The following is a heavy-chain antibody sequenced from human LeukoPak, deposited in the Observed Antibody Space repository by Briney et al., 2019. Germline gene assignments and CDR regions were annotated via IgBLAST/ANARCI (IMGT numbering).Heavy chain of an antibody. V-gene: IGHV4-4*02. CDR3: ASTVSGSYYLVLSY. CDR2: IYYSGST. Sequence: SGTLSLTCAVSGGSISSSNWWSWVRQPPGKGLEWIGSIYYSGSTYYNPSLKSRVTISVDTSKNQFSLKLSSVTAADTAVYYCASTVSGSYYLVLSYWGQGTLVTVSS. CDR1: GGSISSSNW. D-gene: IGHD1-26*01. J-gene: IGHJ4*02.